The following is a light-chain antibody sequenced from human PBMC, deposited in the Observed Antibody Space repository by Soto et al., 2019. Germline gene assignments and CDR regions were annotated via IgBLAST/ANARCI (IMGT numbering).Light chain of an antibody. V-gene: IGKV3D-15*01. Sequence: EIVMTQSPATLSVSPGERATLSCRASQSVSSNLAWYQQKPGQAPRLLNYGASTRATGIPARFSGSGSGTEFILTISSPQSEDLAVYYCQQYNNWPLTFGGGTKVEIK. J-gene: IGKJ4*01. CDR2: GAS. CDR3: QQYNNWPLT. CDR1: QSVSSN.